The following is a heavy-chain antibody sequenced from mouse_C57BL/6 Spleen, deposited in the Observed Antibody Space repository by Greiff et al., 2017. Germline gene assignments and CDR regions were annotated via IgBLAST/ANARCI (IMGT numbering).Heavy chain of an antibody. CDR1: GYTFTSYW. J-gene: IGHJ1*03. CDR2: IDPSDSYT. V-gene: IGHV1-59*01. Sequence: VQLKQPGAELVRPGTSVKLSCKASGYTFTSYWMHWVKQRPGQGLEWIGVIDPSDSYTNYNQNFKGKATLTVDTSSSTAYMQLSSLTSEDSAVYYCARSHYGSRGYFDVWGTGTTVTVSS. CDR3: ARSHYGSRGYFDV. D-gene: IGHD1-1*01.